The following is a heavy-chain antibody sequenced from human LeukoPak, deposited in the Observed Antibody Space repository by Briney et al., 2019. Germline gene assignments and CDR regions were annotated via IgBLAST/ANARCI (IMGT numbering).Heavy chain of an antibody. V-gene: IGHV4-39*01. Sequence: SETLSLTCTVSGSPISSSSYYWGWIRQPPGKGLEWIGSIYYSGSTYYNPSLKSRVTISVDTSKNQFSLKLSSVTAADTAVYYCAFRGYSYGPLYYFDYWGQGTLVTVSS. CDR1: GSPISSSSYY. CDR3: AFRGYSYGPLYYFDY. D-gene: IGHD5-18*01. CDR2: IYYSGST. J-gene: IGHJ4*02.